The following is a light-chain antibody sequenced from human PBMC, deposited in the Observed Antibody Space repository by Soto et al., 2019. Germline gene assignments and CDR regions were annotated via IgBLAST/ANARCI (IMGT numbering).Light chain of an antibody. CDR2: GNN. J-gene: IGLJ3*02. V-gene: IGLV1-40*01. CDR1: SSNIGAGYD. CDR3: QSYDTSLRAWV. Sequence: QSVLTQPPSVSGAPGQRVTISCTGGSSNIGAGYDVHWYRQFPGTAPKLLVYGNNNRPSGISDRFSASKSGSSASLAITGLQAGDEGDYYCQSYDTSLRAWVFGGGTKLTVL.